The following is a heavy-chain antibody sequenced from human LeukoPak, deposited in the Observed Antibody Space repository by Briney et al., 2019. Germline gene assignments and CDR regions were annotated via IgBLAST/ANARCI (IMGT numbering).Heavy chain of an antibody. D-gene: IGHD2-2*01. CDR1: GFTFTSSA. J-gene: IGHJ4*02. V-gene: IGHV3-23*01. CDR2: ISSGGTP. Sequence: AGGSLRLSCAASGFTFTSSAMTWVRQAPGKGLEWVSAISSGGTPYYAASVRGRFIISRDTSTNTLYLQVKSLTAEDTAVYYCAKPEVGVASIDCWGQGTLVTVSS. CDR3: AKPEVGVASIDC.